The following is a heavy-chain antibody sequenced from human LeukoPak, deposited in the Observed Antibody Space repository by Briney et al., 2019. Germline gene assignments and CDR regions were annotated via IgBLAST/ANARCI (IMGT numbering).Heavy chain of an antibody. CDR3: TTEPQYYYDSKDLIYYFDY. Sequence: GGSLRLFCAASGFTFSNAWMSWVRQAPGKGLEWVGRIKSKTDGGTTDYAAAVKGRFTISRDDSKNTLYLQMNSLKTEDTAVYYCTTEPQYYYDSKDLIYYFDYWGQGTLVTVSS. V-gene: IGHV3-15*01. J-gene: IGHJ4*02. D-gene: IGHD3-22*01. CDR2: IKSKTDGGTT. CDR1: GFTFSNAW.